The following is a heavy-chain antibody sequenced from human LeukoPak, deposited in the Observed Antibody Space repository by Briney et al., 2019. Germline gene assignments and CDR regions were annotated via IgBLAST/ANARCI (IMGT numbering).Heavy chain of an antibody. D-gene: IGHD2-2*01. Sequence: SVKVSCKASGGTFSSYAISWVQQAPGQGLEWMRGIIPIFGTANYAQKFQGRVTITADESTSTAYMELSSLRSEDTAVYYCARGYCSSTSCHTDFDYWGQGTLVTVSS. J-gene: IGHJ4*02. V-gene: IGHV1-69*13. CDR3: ARGYCSSTSCHTDFDY. CDR1: GGTFSSYA. CDR2: IIPIFGTA.